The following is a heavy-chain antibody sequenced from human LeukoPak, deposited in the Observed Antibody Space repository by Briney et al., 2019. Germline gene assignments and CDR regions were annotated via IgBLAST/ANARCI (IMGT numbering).Heavy chain of an antibody. V-gene: IGHV3-30-3*01. CDR3: AKDRGVVPAPLDYFDY. CDR2: TSYDGSNK. J-gene: IGHJ4*02. Sequence: LTGGSLRLSCAASGFTFSSYAMHWVRQAPGKGLEWVAVTSYDGSNKYYADSVKGRFTISRDNSKNTLYLQMNSLRAEDTAVYYCAKDRGVVPAPLDYFDYWGEGTLVTVSS. D-gene: IGHD2-2*01. CDR1: GFTFSSYA.